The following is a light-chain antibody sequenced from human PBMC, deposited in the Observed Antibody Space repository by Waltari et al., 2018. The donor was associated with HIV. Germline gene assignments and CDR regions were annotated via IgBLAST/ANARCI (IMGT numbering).Light chain of an antibody. CDR2: HDT. Sequence: SYVLTQSPSVSVAPGKTARITSGGQNIGSTSVNWYQQQPGQAPVMVIYHDTDRPSGIPDRFSGSNSEDTATLTIRRVEAGDEADYYCQVWDTNTDQYVIFGGGTNLAV. J-gene: IGLJ2*01. V-gene: IGLV3-21*01. CDR1: NIGSTS. CDR3: QVWDTNTDQYVI.